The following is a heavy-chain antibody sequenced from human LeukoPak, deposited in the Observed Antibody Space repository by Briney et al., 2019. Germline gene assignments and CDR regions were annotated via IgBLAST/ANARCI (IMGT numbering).Heavy chain of an antibody. D-gene: IGHD1-20*01. Sequence: GGSLRLSCAASGFTVSSNYMNWVRQAPGKGLEWVSYISSSGSTIYYADSAKGRFTISRDNAKSSLYLQMNSLRAEDTAVYYCARILVSGTTNWGQGTLVTVSS. J-gene: IGHJ4*02. CDR2: ISSSGSTI. CDR1: GFTVSSNY. V-gene: IGHV3-48*03. CDR3: ARILVSGTTN.